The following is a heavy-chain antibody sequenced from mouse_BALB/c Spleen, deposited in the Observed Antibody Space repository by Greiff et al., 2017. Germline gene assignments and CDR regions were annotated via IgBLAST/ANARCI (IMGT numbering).Heavy chain of an antibody. CDR1: GFTFSSYG. CDR3: ARERDYYGSSPFAY. J-gene: IGHJ3*01. CDR2: INSNGGST. V-gene: IGHV5-6-3*01. Sequence: EVKVVESGGGLVQPGGSLKLSCAASGFTFSSYGMSWVRQTPDKRLELVATINSNGGSTYYPDSVKGRFTISRDNAKNTLYLQMSSLKSEDTAMYYCARERDYYGSSPFAYWGQGTLVTVSA. D-gene: IGHD1-1*01.